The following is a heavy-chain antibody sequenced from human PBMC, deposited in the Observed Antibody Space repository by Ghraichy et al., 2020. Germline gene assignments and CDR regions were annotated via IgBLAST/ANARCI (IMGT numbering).Heavy chain of an antibody. CDR1: GFTFSSYS. CDR2: ISSSSSYI. D-gene: IGHD3-10*01. Sequence: ESLNISCAASGFTFSSYSMNWVRQAPGKGLEWVSSISSSSSYIYYADSVKGRFTISRDNAKNSLYLQMNSLRAEDTAVYYCAREMGLLLWFGTDAFDIWGQGTMVTVSS. J-gene: IGHJ3*02. CDR3: AREMGLLLWFGTDAFDI. V-gene: IGHV3-21*01.